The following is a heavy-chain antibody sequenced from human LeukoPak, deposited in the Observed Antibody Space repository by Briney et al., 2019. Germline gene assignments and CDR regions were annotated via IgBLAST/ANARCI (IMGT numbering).Heavy chain of an antibody. CDR2: IRSKAYGGTT. D-gene: IGHD1-14*01. V-gene: IGHV3-49*03. CDR3: TRDHSGSNQDAFDI. CDR1: GFTFSSYA. Sequence: PGGSLRLSCAASGFTFSSYAMSWFRQAPGKGLEWVGFIRSKAYGGTTEYAASVKGRFTISRDDSKSIAYLQMNSLKTEDTAVYYCTRDHSGSNQDAFDIWGQGTMVTVSS. J-gene: IGHJ3*02.